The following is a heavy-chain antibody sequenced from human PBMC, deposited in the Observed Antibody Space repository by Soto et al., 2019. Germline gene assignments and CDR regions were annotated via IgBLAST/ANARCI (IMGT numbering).Heavy chain of an antibody. Sequence: XGSLRLSCAASGFTFSSYEMNWVRQAPGKGLDWVSYISSSGSTIYYADSVKGRFTISRDNAKNSLYLQMNSLRAEDTAVYYCARGDYHGSGSYYRPHAFDIWGQGTMVTVSS. CDR3: ARGDYHGSGSYYRPHAFDI. CDR1: GFTFSSYE. D-gene: IGHD3-10*01. CDR2: ISSSGSTI. J-gene: IGHJ3*02. V-gene: IGHV3-48*03.